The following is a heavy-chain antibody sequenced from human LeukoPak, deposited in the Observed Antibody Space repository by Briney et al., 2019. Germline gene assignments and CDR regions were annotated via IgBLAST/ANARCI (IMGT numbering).Heavy chain of an antibody. V-gene: IGHV4-30-2*01. Sequence: SETLSLTCAVSGGSISSGGYSWSWIRQPPGKGLEWIVYIYHSGSTYYNPSLKSRVTISVDRSKNQFSLKLSSVTAADTAVYYCARGIGSSGYYYHDAFDIWGQGTMVTVSS. CDR1: GGSISSGGYS. D-gene: IGHD3-22*01. J-gene: IGHJ3*02. CDR3: ARGIGSSGYYYHDAFDI. CDR2: IYHSGST.